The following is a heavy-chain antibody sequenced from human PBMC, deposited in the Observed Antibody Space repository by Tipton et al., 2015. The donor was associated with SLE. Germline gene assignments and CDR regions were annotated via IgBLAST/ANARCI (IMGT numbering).Heavy chain of an antibody. J-gene: IGHJ4*02. CDR2: IYYSGST. CDR3: ARLAVVVATNFDY. CDR1: GGSISSYY. V-gene: IGHV4-39*01. Sequence: TLSLTCTVSGGSISSYYWGWIRQPPGKGLEWIGSIYYSGSTYYNPSLKSRVTISVDTSKNQFSLKLSSVTAADTAVYYCARLAVVVATNFDYWGQRTLVTVSS. D-gene: IGHD2-15*01.